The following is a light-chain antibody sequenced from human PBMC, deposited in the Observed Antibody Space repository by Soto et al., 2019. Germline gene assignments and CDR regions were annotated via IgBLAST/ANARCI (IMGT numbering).Light chain of an antibody. V-gene: IGKV1-13*02. CDR3: QQFNSYPIT. CDR2: DVS. J-gene: IGKJ5*01. Sequence: AIQVTQSPSSLSASVGDRVTITCRASQDIRGALAWYQQKPGKAPKLLIYDVSTLENEVPSRLSGSSSGTQFTLPISSLQPEDVGTYYCQQFNSYPITFGHWTRLEIK. CDR1: QDIRGA.